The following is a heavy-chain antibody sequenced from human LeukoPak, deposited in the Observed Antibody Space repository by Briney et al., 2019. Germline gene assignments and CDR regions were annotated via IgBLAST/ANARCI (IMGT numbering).Heavy chain of an antibody. CDR2: ISGSGGTT. V-gene: IGHV3-23*01. J-gene: IGHJ4*02. CDR3: AKIITLADVIDY. CDR1: GFTFRSDA. D-gene: IGHD2/OR15-2a*01. Sequence: PGGSLRLSCAASGFTFRSDAMSWVRQAPGKGLEWVSGISGSGGTTYYADSVKGRFTISRDNSKNTLYLQMNSLRAEDTAVYYCAKIITLADVIDYWGQGTLVTVSS.